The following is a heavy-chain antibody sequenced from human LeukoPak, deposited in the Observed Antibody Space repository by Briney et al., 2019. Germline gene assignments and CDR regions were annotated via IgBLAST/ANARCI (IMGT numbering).Heavy chain of an antibody. Sequence: PSXTLSLTCAVYGGSFSGYYWSWIRQPPGKGLEWIGEINHSGSTNYNPSLKSRVTISVDTSKNQFSLKLSSVTAADTAVYYCARATEQWLRALWFDYWGQGTLVTVSS. CDR3: ARATEQWLRALWFDY. D-gene: IGHD6-19*01. CDR1: GGSFSGYY. CDR2: INHSGST. J-gene: IGHJ4*02. V-gene: IGHV4-34*01.